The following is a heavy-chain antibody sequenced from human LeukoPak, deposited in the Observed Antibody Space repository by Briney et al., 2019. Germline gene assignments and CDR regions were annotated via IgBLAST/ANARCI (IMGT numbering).Heavy chain of an antibody. D-gene: IGHD2-2*01. CDR3: ARGPIGYCSSTSCYVSVYYYYYMDV. J-gene: IGHJ6*03. V-gene: IGHV4-34*01. CDR2: INHSGST. CDR1: GGSFSGYY. Sequence: SETLSLTCAVYGGSFSGYYWSWIRQPPGKGLEWIGEINHSGSTNYNPSLKSRVTISVDTSKNQFSLKLSSVTAADTDVYYCARGPIGYCSSTSCYVSVYYYYYMDVWGKGTTVTVSS.